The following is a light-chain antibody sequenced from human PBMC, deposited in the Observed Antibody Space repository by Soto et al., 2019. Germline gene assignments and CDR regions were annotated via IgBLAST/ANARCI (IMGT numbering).Light chain of an antibody. Sequence: DIQMTQSPSTLSASVGDRVTITCRASQSISSWLAWYQQKPGKAPKLLIYKASSLPSRVPSRFSGSGSGTEFTLTTSSLQPDDFATHYCQQYNSYSLTFGGGTKVEIK. V-gene: IGKV1-5*03. CDR3: QQYNSYSLT. CDR1: QSISSW. J-gene: IGKJ4*01. CDR2: KAS.